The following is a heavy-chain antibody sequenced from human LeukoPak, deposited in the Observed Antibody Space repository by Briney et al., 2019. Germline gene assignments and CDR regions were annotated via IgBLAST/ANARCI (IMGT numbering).Heavy chain of an antibody. CDR2: INPNTGDR. Sequence: ASVKVSCKASGYTFTNYHIKWVRQAPGQGLEWMGWINPNTGDRDYAQNLQGRVSITSDTSISTAYMELGSPRSEDTAVYFCARTTSLTASGYDYWGQGTLVTVSS. J-gene: IGHJ4*02. CDR1: GYTFTNYH. D-gene: IGHD4-17*01. CDR3: ARTTSLTASGYDY. V-gene: IGHV1-8*03.